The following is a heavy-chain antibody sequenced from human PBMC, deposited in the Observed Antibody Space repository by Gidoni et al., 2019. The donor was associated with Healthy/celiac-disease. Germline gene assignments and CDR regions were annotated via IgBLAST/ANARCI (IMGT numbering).Heavy chain of an antibody. J-gene: IGHJ6*03. CDR3: ARSGIVVVPAAMGYYYYMDV. D-gene: IGHD2-2*01. CDR2: INSDGSST. CDR1: GFTFSSSW. V-gene: IGHV3-74*01. Sequence: EVQLVESGGGVVQPGGSLRLSCAASGFTFSSSWMHGVRQAPGKGLGWVSRINSDGSSTSYADSVKGRFTISRDNAKNTLYLQMNSLRAEDTAVYYCARSGIVVVPAAMGYYYYMDVWGKGTTVTVSS.